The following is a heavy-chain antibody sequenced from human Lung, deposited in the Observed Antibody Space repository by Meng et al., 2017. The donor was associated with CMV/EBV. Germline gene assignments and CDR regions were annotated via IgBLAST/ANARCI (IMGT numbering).Heavy chain of an antibody. V-gene: IGHV1-8*01. Sequence: ASVKVSXKASGYTFTTYDINWVRQATGQGLEWMGWMNPNSGNTGYAQKFQGRVTLTRVTSISTAYMELSSLTSDDTAVYYCARTRIEVEPDGRKIKYYNYGMDVWRQGTAVSVSS. J-gene: IGHJ6*02. D-gene: IGHD2-2*01. CDR1: GYTFTTYD. CDR2: MNPNSGNT. CDR3: ARTRIEVEPDGRKIKYYNYGMDV.